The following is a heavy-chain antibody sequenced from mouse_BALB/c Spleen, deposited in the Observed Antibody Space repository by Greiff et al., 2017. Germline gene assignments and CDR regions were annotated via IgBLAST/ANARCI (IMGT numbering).Heavy chain of an antibody. V-gene: IGHV5-6*02. Sequence: EVKLVESGGDLVKPGGSLKLSCAASGFTFSSYGMSWVRQTPDKRLEWVATISSGGSYTYYPDSVKGRFTISRDNAKNTLYLQMSSLKSEDTAMYYCARRLTGPYWYFDVWGAGTTVTVSS. J-gene: IGHJ1*01. D-gene: IGHD4-1*01. CDR3: ARRLTGPYWYFDV. CDR1: GFTFSSYG. CDR2: ISSGGSYT.